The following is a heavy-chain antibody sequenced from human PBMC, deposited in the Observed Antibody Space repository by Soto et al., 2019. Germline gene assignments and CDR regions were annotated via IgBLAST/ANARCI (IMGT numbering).Heavy chain of an antibody. CDR2: IYSGGNT. V-gene: IGHV3-66*01. CDR3: AREVRVRGFAFDI. J-gene: IGHJ3*02. D-gene: IGHD3-3*01. Sequence: PGKGLEWVSFIYSGGNTYYADSVKGRFTISRDNSKNMLYLQMNSLRVEDTAVYYCAREVRVRGFAFDIWGQGTMVTVSS.